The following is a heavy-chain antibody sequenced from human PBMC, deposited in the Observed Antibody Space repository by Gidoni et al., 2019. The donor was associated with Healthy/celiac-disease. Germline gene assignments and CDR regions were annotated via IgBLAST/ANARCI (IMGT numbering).Heavy chain of an antibody. CDR1: GGSFSGYY. V-gene: IGHV4-34*01. CDR3: ARRIGYCSSTSCYTLSYYYMDV. D-gene: IGHD2-2*02. CDR2: INHSGST. Sequence: QVQLQQWGAGLLKPPETLSLTCAVYGGSFSGYYWSWIRQPPGKGLEWIGEINHSGSTNYNPSLKSRVTISVDTSKNQFSLKLSSVTAADTAVYYCARRIGYCSSTSCYTLSYYYMDVWGKGTTVTVSS. J-gene: IGHJ6*03.